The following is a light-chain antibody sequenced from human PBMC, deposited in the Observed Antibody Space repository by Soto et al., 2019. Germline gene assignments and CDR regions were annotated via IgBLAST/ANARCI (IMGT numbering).Light chain of an antibody. CDR2: EVS. CDR3: CSYAGSSTFVV. CDR1: SSDVGSYNL. Sequence: QSVLTQPASVSGSPGQSITISCTGTSSDVGSYNLVSWYQQHPGKAPKLMIYEVSKRPSGVSNLFSGSKSGNTASLTISGLQAEDEADYYCCSYAGSSTFVVFGGGTKLTVL. J-gene: IGLJ2*01. V-gene: IGLV2-23*02.